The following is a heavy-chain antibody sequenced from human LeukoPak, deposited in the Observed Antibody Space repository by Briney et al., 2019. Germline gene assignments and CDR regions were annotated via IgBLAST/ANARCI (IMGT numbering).Heavy chain of an antibody. CDR2: IKQDGSKK. D-gene: IGHD5-24*01. V-gene: IGHV3-7*04. Sequence: GGSLRLSCVASGFPFSSYWMTWVRQAPGKGLEWVANIKQDGSKKSYVYSVKGRFTISRDNAKNSLYLQMNSLRAEDTAIYYCTRVGYIDEGIDYWGQGTLVTVSS. J-gene: IGHJ4*02. CDR1: GFPFSSYW. CDR3: TRVGYIDEGIDY.